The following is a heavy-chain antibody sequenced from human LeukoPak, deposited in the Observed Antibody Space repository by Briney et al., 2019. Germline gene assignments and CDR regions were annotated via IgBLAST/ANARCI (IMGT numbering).Heavy chain of an antibody. CDR2: IGFAGDT. V-gene: IGHV3-13*04. CDR3: ARGADAAYDY. Sequence: PGGSLRLSCAASGFTFSNYDMHWVRQTIGKGGEWVSIIGFAGDTYYPGSVRGRFTISRENAKNSLYLQMNSLRVEDTALYFCARGADAAYDYWGQGTLVTVSS. J-gene: IGHJ4*02. D-gene: IGHD1-26*01. CDR1: GFTFSNYD.